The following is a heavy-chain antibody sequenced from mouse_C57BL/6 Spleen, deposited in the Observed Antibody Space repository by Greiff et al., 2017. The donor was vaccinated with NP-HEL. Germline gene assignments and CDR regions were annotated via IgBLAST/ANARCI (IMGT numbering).Heavy chain of an antibody. J-gene: IGHJ1*03. CDR3: ARGATGGYFDV. Sequence: QVQLKQPGAELVRPGSSVKLSCKASGYTFTSYWMHWVKQRPIQGLEWIGNIDPSDSETHYNQKFKDKATLTVDKSSSTAYMQLSSLTSEDSAVYYCARGATGGYFDVWGTGTTVTVSS. CDR1: GYTFTSYW. CDR2: IDPSDSET. D-gene: IGHD3-1*01. V-gene: IGHV1-52*01.